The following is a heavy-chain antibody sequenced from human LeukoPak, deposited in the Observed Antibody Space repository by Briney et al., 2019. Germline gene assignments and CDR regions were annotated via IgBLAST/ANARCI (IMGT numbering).Heavy chain of an antibody. V-gene: IGHV4-39*01. CDR2: IYYSGST. CDR3: ARRPYYDILTGYSGMPDY. CDR1: GGSISSSSYY. J-gene: IGHJ4*02. Sequence: PSETLSLTCTVSGGSISSSSYYWGWIRQPPGKGLEWIGSIYYSGSTYYNPSLKSRVTISVDTSKNQFSLKLSSVTAADTAVYYCARRPYYDILTGYSGMPDYWGQGTLVTVSS. D-gene: IGHD3-9*01.